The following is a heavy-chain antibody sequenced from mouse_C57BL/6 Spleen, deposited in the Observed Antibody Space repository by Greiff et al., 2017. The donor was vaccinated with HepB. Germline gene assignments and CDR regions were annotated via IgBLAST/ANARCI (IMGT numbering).Heavy chain of an antibody. D-gene: IGHD2-4*01. CDR3: TRPGDYDYFDY. V-gene: IGHV6-6*01. CDR2: IRNKANNHAT. Sequence: EVPVVESGGGLVQPGGSMKLSCAASGFTFSDAWMDWVRQSPEKGLEWVAEIRNKANNHATYYAESVKGRFTISRDDSKSSVYLQMNSLRAEDTGIYYCTRPGDYDYFDYWGQGTTLTVSS. CDR1: GFTFSDAW. J-gene: IGHJ2*01.